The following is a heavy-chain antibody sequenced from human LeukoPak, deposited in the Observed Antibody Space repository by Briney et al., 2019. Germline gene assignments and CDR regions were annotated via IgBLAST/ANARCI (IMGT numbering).Heavy chain of an antibody. Sequence: SETLSLTCTVSGGSISSSSYYWGWIRQPPGKGLEWIGSIYYSGSTYYNPSLKSRVTISVDTSKNQFSLKLSSVTAADTAVYYCARDGLDYGYGTYYYYYYYMDVWGKGTTVTVSS. CDR1: GGSISSSSYY. CDR3: ARDGLDYGYGTYYYYYYYMDV. CDR2: IYYSGST. V-gene: IGHV4-39*07. J-gene: IGHJ6*03. D-gene: IGHD5-18*01.